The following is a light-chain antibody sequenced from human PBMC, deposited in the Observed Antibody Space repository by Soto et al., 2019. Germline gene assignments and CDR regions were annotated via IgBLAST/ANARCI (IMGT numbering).Light chain of an antibody. Sequence: QSVLTQPASVSGSPGQSITISCTGTSSDVGSYNYVSWYQQHPGKAPKLMIYDVSNRPSEVSNRFSGSKSGNTASLTISGLQAEDEADYYCSSYTSSSTLFYVFGTGPKVTVL. CDR1: SSDVGSYNY. CDR2: DVS. CDR3: SSYTSSSTLFYV. V-gene: IGLV2-14*01. J-gene: IGLJ1*01.